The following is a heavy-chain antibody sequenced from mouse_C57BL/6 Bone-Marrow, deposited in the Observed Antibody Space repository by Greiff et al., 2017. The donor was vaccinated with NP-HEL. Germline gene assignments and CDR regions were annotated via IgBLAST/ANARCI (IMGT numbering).Heavy chain of an antibody. Sequence: QVQLQQSGAELARPGASVKMSCKASGYTFTSYTMHWVKQRPGQGLEWIGYINPSSGYTKYNQKFKDKATLTADKSSSTAYMQLSSLTSEDSAVYYCARSNWDLYYAMDYWGQGTSVTVSS. J-gene: IGHJ4*01. D-gene: IGHD4-1*01. CDR2: INPSSGYT. CDR1: GYTFTSYT. CDR3: ARSNWDLYYAMDY. V-gene: IGHV1-4*01.